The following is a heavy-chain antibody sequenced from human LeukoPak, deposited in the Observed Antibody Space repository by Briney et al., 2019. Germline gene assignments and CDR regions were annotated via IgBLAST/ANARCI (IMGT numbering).Heavy chain of an antibody. CDR3: TTDLDFWSGYFGYYYYYMDV. V-gene: IGHV3-15*01. CDR1: GFTFSNAW. CDR2: IKSKTDGGTT. J-gene: IGHJ6*03. Sequence: KPGGSLRLSCAASGFTFSNAWMSWVRQAPGKGLEWVGRIKSKTDGGTTDYAAPVKGRFTISRDDSKDTLYLQMNSLKTEDTAVYYCTTDLDFWSGYFGYYYYYMDVWGKGTTVTVSS. D-gene: IGHD3-3*01.